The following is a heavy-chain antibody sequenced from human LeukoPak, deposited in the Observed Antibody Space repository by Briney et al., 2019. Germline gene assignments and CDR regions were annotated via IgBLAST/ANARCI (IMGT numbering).Heavy chain of an antibody. CDR2: IYYSGST. Sequence: SETLSLTCTVSGGSITSYYWSWIRQPPGKGLEWIGSIYYSGSTNYSPSLKSRVTITIDTSKNQFSLKLTSVTAADTAVYYCARHPRVQLWLNWFDPWGQGTLVTVSS. V-gene: IGHV4-59*01. J-gene: IGHJ5*02. D-gene: IGHD5-18*01. CDR1: GGSITSYY. CDR3: ARHPRVQLWLNWFDP.